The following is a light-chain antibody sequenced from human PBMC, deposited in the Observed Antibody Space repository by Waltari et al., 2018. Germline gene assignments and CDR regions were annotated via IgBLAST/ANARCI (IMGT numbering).Light chain of an antibody. Sequence: EIVLTQSPGTLSLSPGERATLSCRASQTVSSNTFTWYQQKPGQPPRVLIYSTYNRATGIPARFSGSGSGTDFSLTISSLAPEDFAIYYCQQYDGIVFTFGRGTRVEI. CDR3: QQYDGIVFT. J-gene: IGKJ1*01. CDR2: STY. CDR1: QTVSSNT. V-gene: IGKV3-20*01.